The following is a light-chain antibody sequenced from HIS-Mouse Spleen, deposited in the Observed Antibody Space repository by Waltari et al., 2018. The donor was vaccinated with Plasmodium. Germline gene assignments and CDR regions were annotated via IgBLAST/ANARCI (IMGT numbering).Light chain of an antibody. J-gene: IGKJ4*01. Sequence: AIRMTQSPSPFSASTGDRVPITCRASQGISSYLAWYQQKPGKAPKLLIYSASTLQSGVPSRFSGSGSGTDFTLTISCLQSEDFATYYCQQYYSYLLTFGGGTKVEIK. CDR3: QQYYSYLLT. CDR2: SAS. CDR1: QGISSY. V-gene: IGKV1-8*01.